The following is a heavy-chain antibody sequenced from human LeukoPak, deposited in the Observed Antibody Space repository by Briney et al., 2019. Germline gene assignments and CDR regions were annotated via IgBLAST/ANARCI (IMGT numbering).Heavy chain of an antibody. CDR2: INPSDGAT. Sequence: ASVKVSCKASGYTFTKYYIHWVRQAPGQGLEWMGMINPSDGATTYAQRFQGRVIMTRDMSTTTVYMDLRSLRSEDTAVYYCARDLSLGMPGGFDFWGQGILVTVSS. J-gene: IGHJ4*02. CDR3: ARDLSLGMPGGFDF. CDR1: GYTFTKYY. V-gene: IGHV1-46*01. D-gene: IGHD2-2*01.